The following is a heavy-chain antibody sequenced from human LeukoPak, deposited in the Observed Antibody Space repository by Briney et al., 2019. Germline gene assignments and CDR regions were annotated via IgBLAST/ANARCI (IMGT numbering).Heavy chain of an antibody. J-gene: IGHJ6*03. V-gene: IGHV1-46*03. Sequence: AAAKVFCKASWYTLTSNYIHWVRQAPGQGLEWMGIINPSGGSTTYAQKFQGRVTMTRDTSTSTVYMELTSLRSEDTAVYYCAKGRSDFFAYYYYLDVWGKGTTVTVSS. CDR3: AKGRSDFFAYYYYLDV. CDR2: INPSGGST. D-gene: IGHD2-21*02. CDR1: WYTLTSNY.